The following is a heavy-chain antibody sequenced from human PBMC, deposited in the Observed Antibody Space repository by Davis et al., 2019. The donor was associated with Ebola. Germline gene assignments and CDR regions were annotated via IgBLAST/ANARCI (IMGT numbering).Heavy chain of an antibody. Sequence: SGPTLVKPTQTLTLTCTFSGFSLSTSGVGVGWIRQPPGKALEWLALIYWNDDKRYSPSLKSRLTITKDTSKNQVVLTMTNMDPVDTATYYCAHRRDSSSPGSFDYWGQGTLVTVSS. CDR2: IYWNDDK. CDR3: AHRRDSSSPGSFDY. CDR1: GFSLSTSGVG. D-gene: IGHD6-6*01. J-gene: IGHJ4*02. V-gene: IGHV2-5*01.